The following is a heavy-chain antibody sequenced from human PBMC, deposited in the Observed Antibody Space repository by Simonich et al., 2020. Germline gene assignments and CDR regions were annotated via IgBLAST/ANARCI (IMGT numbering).Heavy chain of an antibody. CDR1: GFTFSSYW. CDR2: INRDGCSK. CDR3: ARDYSNYDAFDI. Sequence: EVQLVESGGGLVQPGGSLRLSCAASGFTFSSYWMPGVRQAPGKGLGWVSSINRDGCSKNHADSVKGRFTSSRDNAKNTLYLQMNSLRAEDTAVYYCARDYSNYDAFDIWGQGTMVTVSS. D-gene: IGHD4-4*01. J-gene: IGHJ3*02. V-gene: IGHV3-74*01.